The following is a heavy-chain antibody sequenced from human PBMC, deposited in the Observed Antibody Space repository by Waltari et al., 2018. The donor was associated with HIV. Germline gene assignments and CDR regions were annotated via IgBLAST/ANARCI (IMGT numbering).Heavy chain of an antibody. CDR1: GFSLRTSGVG. V-gene: IGHV2-5*01. D-gene: IGHD3-22*01. J-gene: IGHJ4*02. Sequence: QITLKESGPTLVKPTQTLTLTCTFSGFSLRTSGVGVGWIRQPPGKALEWLALIYWNDDKRYSPPLKSRLTVTKDTSKNQVVLTMTNMDPVDTATYYCAQSHSSAHYFDYWGQGTLVTVSS. CDR2: IYWNDDK. CDR3: AQSHSSAHYFDY.